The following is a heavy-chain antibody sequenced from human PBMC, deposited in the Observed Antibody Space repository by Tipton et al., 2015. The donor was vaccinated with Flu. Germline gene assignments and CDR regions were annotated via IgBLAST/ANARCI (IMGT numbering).Heavy chain of an antibody. CDR3: AREDRGGMDV. J-gene: IGHJ6*02. D-gene: IGHD1-26*01. CDR1: GFTFMYYT. Sequence: GSLRLSCSASGFTFMYYTMTWVRQAPGKGLEWVSTISASGGTTYYTDSEKGRFSISRDNSKNTLYLEMNSLKAEDTSVYYCAREDRGGMDVWGQGTTVTVSS. V-gene: IGHV3-23*01. CDR2: ISASGGTT.